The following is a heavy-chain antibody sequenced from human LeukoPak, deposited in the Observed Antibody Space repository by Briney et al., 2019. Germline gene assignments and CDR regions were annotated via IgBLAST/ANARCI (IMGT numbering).Heavy chain of an antibody. Sequence: GGSLRLSCAASGFTFSNYWLHWVRQAPGKGLVRVSRIDANAKTTSYADSVKGRFTISTDNAKKTLYLQMNSLRVEDTAVYYCLTVVETTIAAFDIWGQGTTVTVSS. D-gene: IGHD1-26*01. V-gene: IGHV3-74*01. CDR3: LTVVETTIAAFDI. J-gene: IGHJ3*02. CDR1: GFTFSNYW. CDR2: IDANAKTT.